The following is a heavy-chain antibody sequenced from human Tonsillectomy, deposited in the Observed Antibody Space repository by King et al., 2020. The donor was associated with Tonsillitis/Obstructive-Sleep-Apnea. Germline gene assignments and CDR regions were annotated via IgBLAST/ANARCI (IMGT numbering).Heavy chain of an antibody. J-gene: IGHJ6*03. CDR3: ARDAGWVHIAARLSYYYYYMDV. V-gene: IGHV3-64*01. D-gene: IGHD6-6*01. CDR1: GFTFSSYA. Sequence: AQLVQSGGGLVQPGGSLRLSCAASGFTFSSYAMHWVRQAPGKGLEYVSAISSNGGSTYYAYSVKGRFTISRDNSKNTLYLQMGSLRTEDMAVYYCARDAGWVHIAARLSYYYYYMDVWGKGTTVTVSS. CDR2: ISSNGGST.